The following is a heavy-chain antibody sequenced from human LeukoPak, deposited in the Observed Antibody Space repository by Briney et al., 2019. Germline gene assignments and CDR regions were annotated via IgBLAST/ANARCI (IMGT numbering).Heavy chain of an antibody. Sequence: GESLKISCAVSGFTFSSYYMSWVRQAPGKGLEWVANIKQDGNEKFYVDSVKGRFTIPRDNAKNSLYLQMNSLRADDTAVYYCARWSYAFDYWGQGTLVTVSS. J-gene: IGHJ4*02. CDR2: IKQDGNEK. V-gene: IGHV3-7*01. CDR3: ARWSYAFDY. D-gene: IGHD3-16*01. CDR1: GFTFSSYY.